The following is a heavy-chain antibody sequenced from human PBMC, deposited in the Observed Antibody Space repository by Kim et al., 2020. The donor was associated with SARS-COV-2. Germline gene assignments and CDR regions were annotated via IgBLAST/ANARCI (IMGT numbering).Heavy chain of an antibody. CDR3: ARLSSGYEAWFDP. D-gene: IGHD5-12*01. J-gene: IGHJ5*02. CDR1: GGSISSYY. V-gene: IGHV4-59*08. Sequence: SETLSLTCTVSGGSISSYYWSWIRQPPGKGLEWIGYIYYSGSTNYNPSLKSRVTISVDTSKNQFSLKLSSVTAADTAVYYCARLSSGYEAWFDPWGQGTL. CDR2: IYYSGST.